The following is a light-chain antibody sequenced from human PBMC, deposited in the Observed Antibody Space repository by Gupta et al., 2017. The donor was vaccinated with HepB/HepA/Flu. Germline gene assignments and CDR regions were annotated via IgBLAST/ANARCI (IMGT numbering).Light chain of an antibody. Sequence: SYVMTKPPSVSVAPGKTASITCGGNNIGTKSVHWYQQKPGQAPVLVLYDDNDRPSGIPERFSGSNSGNTATLTINRVEAGDEADYYGQVWDSSSDHVIFGGGTKLTVL. V-gene: IGLV3-21*03. CDR2: DDN. CDR3: QVWDSSSDHVI. J-gene: IGLJ2*01. CDR1: NIGTKS.